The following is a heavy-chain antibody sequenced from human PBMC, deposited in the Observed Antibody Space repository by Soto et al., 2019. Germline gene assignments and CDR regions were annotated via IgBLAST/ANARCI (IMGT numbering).Heavy chain of an antibody. CDR1: GDTFNFYT. D-gene: IGHD3-3*01. Sequence: SVKVSCKASGDTFNFYTINWVRQAPGQGLEWMGRTIPMLSMSNYALKFQGRLSITADKSTSTAYMDMNSLKSEDTAVHHCAREVYYDFWSGFNTHPYYFDDWGQGTLVTVSS. V-gene: IGHV1-69*04. CDR2: TIPMLSMS. CDR3: AREVYYDFWSGFNTHPYYFDD. J-gene: IGHJ4*02.